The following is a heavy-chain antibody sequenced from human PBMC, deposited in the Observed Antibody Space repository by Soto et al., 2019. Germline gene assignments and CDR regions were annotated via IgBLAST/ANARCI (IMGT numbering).Heavy chain of an antibody. CDR3: AKDSSYYYDSSGYYYEGYYFDY. J-gene: IGHJ4*02. V-gene: IGHV3-30*18. Sequence: GGSLRLSCAASGFTFSSYGMHRVRQAPGKGLEWVAAISYDGSNKYYADSVKGRFTISRDNSKNTLYLQMNSLRAEDTAVYYCAKDSSYYYDSSGYYYEGYYFDYWGQGTLVTAPQ. D-gene: IGHD3-22*01. CDR2: ISYDGSNK. CDR1: GFTFSSYG.